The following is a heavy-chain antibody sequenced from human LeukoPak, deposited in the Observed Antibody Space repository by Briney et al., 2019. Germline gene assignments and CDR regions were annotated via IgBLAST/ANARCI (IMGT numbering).Heavy chain of an antibody. CDR1: GVSFVSYD. D-gene: IGHD5-24*01. CDR3: ARRPITDYYYYGMDV. J-gene: IGHJ6*02. CDR2: IYYSGST. V-gene: IGHV4-59*08. Sequence: WETLSLTCTVSGVSFVSYDLNWIRQPPGKGLEWIWDIYYSGSTNYNPSLKSRVTISVDTSKNQFSLKLSSVTAADTAVYYCARRPITDYYYYGMDVWGQGITVTVSS.